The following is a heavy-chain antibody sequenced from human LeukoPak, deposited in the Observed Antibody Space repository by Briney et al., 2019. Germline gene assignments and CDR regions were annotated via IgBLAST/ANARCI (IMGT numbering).Heavy chain of an antibody. D-gene: IGHD6-13*01. CDR2: IIPIFGTA. Sequence: SVKVSCKASGGTFSSYAISWVRQARGQGLEWMGGIIPIFGTANYAQKFQGRVTITTDESTSTAYMELSSLRSEDTAVYYCARVPISIAAAGTRYYYYYMDVWGKGTTVTVSS. CDR3: ARVPISIAAAGTRYYYYYMDV. V-gene: IGHV1-69*05. J-gene: IGHJ6*03. CDR1: GGTFSSYA.